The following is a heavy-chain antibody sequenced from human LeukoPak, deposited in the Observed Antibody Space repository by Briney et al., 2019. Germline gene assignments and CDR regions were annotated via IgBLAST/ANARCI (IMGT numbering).Heavy chain of an antibody. CDR3: ARAPSEIGGYYPEYFRH. CDR1: GFTFSSYW. J-gene: IGHJ1*01. D-gene: IGHD3-22*01. CDR2: IKSDGST. V-gene: IGHV3-74*01. Sequence: GGSLRLPCAASGFTFSSYWMHWVRQAPGKGLVWVSRIKSDGSTNYADSVKGRFTISRDNAKNTVSLQMNSLRAEDTGVYYCARAPSEIGGYYPEYFRHWGQGTLVTVSS.